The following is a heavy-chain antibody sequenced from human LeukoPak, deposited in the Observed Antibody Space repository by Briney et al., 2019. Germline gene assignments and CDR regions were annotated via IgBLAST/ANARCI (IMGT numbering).Heavy chain of an antibody. J-gene: IGHJ5*02. CDR1: GGSFSGYY. CDR2: INHSGST. CDR3: ARGGYYGSGNDFRFDP. Sequence: PSETLSLTCAVYGGSFSGYYWSWIRQPPGKGLEWIGEINHSGSTNYNPSLKSRVTISVDTSKNQFSLKLGSVTAADTAVYFCARGGYYGSGNDFRFDPWGQGTLVTVSS. D-gene: IGHD3-10*01. V-gene: IGHV4-34*01.